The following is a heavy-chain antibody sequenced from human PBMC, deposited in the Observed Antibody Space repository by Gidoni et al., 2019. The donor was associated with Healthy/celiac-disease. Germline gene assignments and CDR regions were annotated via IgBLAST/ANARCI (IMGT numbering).Heavy chain of an antibody. CDR1: GFTFSSYA. D-gene: IGHD3-10*01. J-gene: IGHJ4*02. CDR2: ISGSGGST. Sequence: EVQLLESGGGLVQPGGSLRLSCAASGFTFSSYAMSWVRQAPGKWLEWVSSISGSGGSTYYSDSVKGRFTISRDNSKNTLYLQMNSLRAEDTAVYYCAGQSMVRGVIIFDYWGQGTLVTVSS. V-gene: IGHV3-23*01. CDR3: AGQSMVRGVIIFDY.